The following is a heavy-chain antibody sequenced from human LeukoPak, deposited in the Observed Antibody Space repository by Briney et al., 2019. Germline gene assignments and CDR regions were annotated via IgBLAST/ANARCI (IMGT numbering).Heavy chain of an antibody. CDR3: ARELRYCSSTSCIRDAFDI. J-gene: IGHJ3*02. CDR2: IIPIFGTA. D-gene: IGHD2-2*01. V-gene: IGHV1-69*13. Sequence: ASVKASCKASGGTFSSYAISWVRQAPGQGLEWMGGIIPIFGTANYAQKFQGRVTITADESTSTAYMELSSLRSEDTAVYYCARELRYCSSTSCIRDAFDIWGQGTMVTVSS. CDR1: GGTFSSYA.